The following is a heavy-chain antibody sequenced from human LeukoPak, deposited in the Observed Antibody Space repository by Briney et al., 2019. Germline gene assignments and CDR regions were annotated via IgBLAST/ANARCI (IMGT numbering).Heavy chain of an antibody. Sequence: ASVKVSCKASGYTFTGYHMHWVRQAPGQGLEWMGWINPNSGGTNYAQKFQGRVTMTRDTSISTAYMELSRLRSDDTAVYYCARGRGYSSGCFDYWGQGTLVTVSS. CDR3: ARGRGYSSGCFDY. D-gene: IGHD6-19*01. J-gene: IGHJ4*02. V-gene: IGHV1-2*02. CDR1: GYTFTGYH. CDR2: INPNSGGT.